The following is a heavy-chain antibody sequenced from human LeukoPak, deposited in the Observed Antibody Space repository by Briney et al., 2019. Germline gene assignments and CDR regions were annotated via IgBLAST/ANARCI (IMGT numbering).Heavy chain of an antibody. V-gene: IGHV3-30*02. CDR1: GFTFSSYG. J-gene: IGHJ4*02. CDR3: AKGIAAAGTGPIFDY. Sequence: GGSLRLSCAASGFTFSSYGMHWVRQAPGKGLEWVAFIRYDGSNKYYADSVKGRFTISGDNSKNTLYLQMNSLRAEDTAVYYCAKGIAAAGTGPIFDYWGQGTLVTVSS. D-gene: IGHD6-13*01. CDR2: IRYDGSNK.